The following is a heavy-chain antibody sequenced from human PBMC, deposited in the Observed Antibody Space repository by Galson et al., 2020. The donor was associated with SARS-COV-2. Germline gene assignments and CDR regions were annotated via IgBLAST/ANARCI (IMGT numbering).Heavy chain of an antibody. J-gene: IGHJ4*02. V-gene: IGHV3-30*18. CDR1: GFTFSSYA. Sequence: GESLKLSCAASGFTFSSYAMSWVRQAPGKGLEWVALISYDGTKEYYADSVKGRFTISRDNSKNTLSLPMNSLRAEDTAVYYCAKDGYCSSGRCCSLDYWGQGALVTVSS. CDR3: AKDGYCSSGRCCSLDY. CDR2: ISYDGTKE. D-gene: IGHD2-15*01.